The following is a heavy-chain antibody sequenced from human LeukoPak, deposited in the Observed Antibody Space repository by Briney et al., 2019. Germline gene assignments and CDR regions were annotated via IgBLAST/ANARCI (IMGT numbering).Heavy chain of an antibody. J-gene: IGHJ4*02. V-gene: IGHV4-59*01. CDR1: GGSISSYY. CDR2: MYSSGST. D-gene: IGHD3-10*01. Sequence: PSETLSLTCTVSGGSISSYYWSWIRQPPGKGLEWLGYMYSSGSTNYNPSLKSRVIISVDTSKNQFSLKLSSVTAADTAIYYCAGDRNGSGNYFKHWGQGTLVTVSS. CDR3: AGDRNGSGNYFKH.